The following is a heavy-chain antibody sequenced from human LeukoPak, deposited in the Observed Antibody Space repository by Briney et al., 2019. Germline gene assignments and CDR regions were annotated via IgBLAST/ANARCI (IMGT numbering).Heavy chain of an antibody. J-gene: IGHJ4*02. Sequence: ASVKVSCKASGYTFTSYGISWVRQAPGQGLEWMGWINPNSGGTNYAQKFQGRVTMTRDTSISTAYMELSRLRSDDTAVYYCARDNAGSDYWGQGTLVTVSS. CDR1: GYTFTSYG. CDR3: ARDNAGSDY. V-gene: IGHV1-2*02. CDR2: INPNSGGT. D-gene: IGHD1-1*01.